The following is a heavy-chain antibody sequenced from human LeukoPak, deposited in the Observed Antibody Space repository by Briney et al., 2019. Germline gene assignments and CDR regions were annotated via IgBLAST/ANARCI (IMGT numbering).Heavy chain of an antibody. CDR1: GFTFSSYW. CDR3: ARVGSSWYY. CDR2: IKQEGSEK. D-gene: IGHD6-13*01. V-gene: IGHV3-7*01. Sequence: PGGALRLSCAASGFTFSSYWMSWVRQAPGKGLEWVANIKQEGSEKYYVDSVKGRFTISRDNAKNPLYLQMNSLRAEDTAVYYCARVGSSWYYWGQGTLVTVSS. J-gene: IGHJ4*02.